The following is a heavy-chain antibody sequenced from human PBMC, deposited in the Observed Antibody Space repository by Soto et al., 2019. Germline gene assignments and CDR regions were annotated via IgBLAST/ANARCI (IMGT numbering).Heavy chain of an antibody. CDR2: IIPIFGTA. J-gene: IGHJ6*02. V-gene: IGHV1-69*13. CDR1: GGTFSSYA. Sequence: ASVKVSCKASGGTFSSYAISWVRQAPGQGLEWMGGIIPIFGTANYAQKFQGRVTITADESTSTAYMKLSSLRSEDTAVYYCARAGSGYDPYYYYGMDVWGQGTTVTVSS. CDR3: ARAGSGYDPYYYYGMDV. D-gene: IGHD5-12*01.